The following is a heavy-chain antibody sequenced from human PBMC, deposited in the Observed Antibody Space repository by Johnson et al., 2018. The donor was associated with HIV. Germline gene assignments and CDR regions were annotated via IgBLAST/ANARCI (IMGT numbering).Heavy chain of an antibody. V-gene: IGHV3-23*04. J-gene: IGHJ3*02. CDR2: VCCGEADA. CDR3: ANSLLRDAFNI. Sequence: VQLVESGGGLVQPGGSLRLSCVASGFSFIDYAMIWVRQAPGKGLEWVSFVCCGEADAYYADSVKGRFTVSRDNSKTTLYLQMNSLRDEDTAVYYCANSLLRDAFNIWGQGTMVTVSS. CDR1: GFSFIDYA. D-gene: IGHD2-15*01.